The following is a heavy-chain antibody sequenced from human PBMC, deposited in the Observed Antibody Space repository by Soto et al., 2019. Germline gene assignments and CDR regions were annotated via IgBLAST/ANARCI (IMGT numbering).Heavy chain of an antibody. CDR1: DGSFSVYY. V-gene: IGHV4-34*01. CDR2: INHSGST. J-gene: IGHJ4*02. Sequence: AETLSVTCVFYDGSFSVYYWSWMRQPPGKGLEWIGEINHSGSTNYNPSLKSRVTISVDTSKNQFSLKLSSVTAADTAVYYCARRVRYSGSPYYFDYWGQGTLVTVSS. CDR3: ARRVRYSGSPYYFDY. D-gene: IGHD5-12*01.